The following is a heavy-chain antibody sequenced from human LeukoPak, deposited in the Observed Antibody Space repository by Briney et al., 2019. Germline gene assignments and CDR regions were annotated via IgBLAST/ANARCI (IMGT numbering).Heavy chain of an antibody. CDR3: ARILGGIAAAGTFDY. CDR1: GFTLSNYW. CDR2: IKQDGSEK. J-gene: IGHJ4*02. D-gene: IGHD6-13*01. Sequence: GGSLRLSCEGSGFTLSNYWMGWVRQAPGKGLEWVANIKQDGSEKYYVDSEKGRFTISRDNAKNSLYLQMNSLRAEDTAVYYCARILGGIAAAGTFDYWGQGTLVTVSS. V-gene: IGHV3-7*01.